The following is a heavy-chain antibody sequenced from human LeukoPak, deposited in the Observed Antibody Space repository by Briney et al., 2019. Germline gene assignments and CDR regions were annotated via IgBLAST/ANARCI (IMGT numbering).Heavy chain of an antibody. Sequence: GGSLRLSCAASGFTFSSYGMNWVRQAPGKGLEWVSSISSSSSYIYYADSVKGRFTISRDNAKNSLYLQMNSLRAEDTAVYYCARDLGLYCSSTSCYMYWGQGTLVTVSS. J-gene: IGHJ4*02. CDR3: ARDLGLYCSSTSCYMY. D-gene: IGHD2-2*02. V-gene: IGHV3-21*01. CDR1: GFTFSSYG. CDR2: ISSSSSYI.